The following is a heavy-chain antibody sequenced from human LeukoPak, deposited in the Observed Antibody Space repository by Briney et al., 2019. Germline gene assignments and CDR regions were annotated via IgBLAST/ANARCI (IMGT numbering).Heavy chain of an antibody. D-gene: IGHD7-27*01. J-gene: IGHJ6*02. V-gene: IGHV3-53*01. CDR2: IYSGGST. Sequence: GGSLRLSCAASGFTVSSNYMSWVRQAPGKGLEWVSVIYSGGSTYYADSVKGRYTISRDNSKNTLYLQMNSLRAEDTAVYYCARAWVYYYGMDVWGQGTTVTVSS. CDR1: GFTVSSNY. CDR3: ARAWVYYYGMDV.